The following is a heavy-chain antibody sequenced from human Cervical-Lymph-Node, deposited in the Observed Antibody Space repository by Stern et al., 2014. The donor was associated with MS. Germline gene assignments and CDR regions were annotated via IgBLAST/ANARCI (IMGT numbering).Heavy chain of an antibody. CDR2: IRWNSGSI. D-gene: IGHD3-22*01. CDR3: AKTTDSRGYRQYYYGMDV. J-gene: IGHJ6*02. CDR1: GFTFDDYA. V-gene: IGHV3-9*01. Sequence: EVQLLESGGGLVQPGRSLRLSCAASGFTFDDYAMHWVRQAPGKGLEWVSGIRWNSGSIGYADSVKGRFTISRDNAKNSLYLQMNSLRAEDTALYYCAKTTDSRGYRQYYYGMDVWGQGTTVTVSS.